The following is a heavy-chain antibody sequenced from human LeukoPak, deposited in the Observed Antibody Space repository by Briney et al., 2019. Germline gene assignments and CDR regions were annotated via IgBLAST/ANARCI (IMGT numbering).Heavy chain of an antibody. CDR3: GRGRPSVAKRNFDSDY. CDR2: IWTYNSND. CDR1: GYTFTNHG. Sequence: ASVKLSCKASGYTFTNHGINWVRQPPRPGLEWVGCIWTYNSNDIYAQTFHDRVTSITDTFANTAYMELRSPRSAAQAVYYCGRGRPSVAKRNFDSDYWGQGTLVTVSS. D-gene: IGHD5/OR15-5a*01. V-gene: IGHV1-18*01. J-gene: IGHJ4*02.